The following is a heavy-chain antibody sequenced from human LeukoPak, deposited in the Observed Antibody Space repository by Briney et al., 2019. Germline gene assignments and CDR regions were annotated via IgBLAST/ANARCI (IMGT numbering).Heavy chain of an antibody. J-gene: IGHJ5*02. V-gene: IGHV3-9*01. CDR2: ISWNSGSI. D-gene: IGHD3-16*01. CDR1: GFTFDDYA. Sequence: GGSLRLSCAASGFTFDDYAMHWVRQAPGKGLEWVSGISWNSGSIGYADSVKGRFTISRDNAKNSLYLQMNSLRAEDTALYYCAIMSTGGNWFDPWGQGTLVTVSS. CDR3: AIMSTGGNWFDP.